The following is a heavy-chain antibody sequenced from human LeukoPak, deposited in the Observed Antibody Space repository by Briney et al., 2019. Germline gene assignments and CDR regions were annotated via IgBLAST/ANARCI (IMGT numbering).Heavy chain of an antibody. CDR2: INPNSGGT. J-gene: IGHJ6*03. D-gene: IGHD3-10*01. V-gene: IGHV1-2*02. CDR1: GYTFTSYS. Sequence: GASVKVSCKASGYTFTSYSISWVRQAPGQGLEWMGWINPNSGGTNYAQKFQGRVTMTRDTSISTAYMELSRLRSDDTAVYYCAMRRALYGSGSYYSYYYMDVWGKGTTVTISS. CDR3: AMRRALYGSGSYYSYYYMDV.